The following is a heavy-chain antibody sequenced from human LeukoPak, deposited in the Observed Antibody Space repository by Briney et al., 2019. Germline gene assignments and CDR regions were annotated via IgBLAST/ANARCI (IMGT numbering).Heavy chain of an antibody. Sequence: SVKVSCKASGGTFSSYAISWVRQAPGQGLEWMGGIIPIFGTANYAQKFQGRVTITTDESTSTAYMELSSLRSEDTAVYYCARWGFDSSPGQNDNWFDPWGQGTLVTVSS. CDR2: IIPIFGTA. D-gene: IGHD6-13*01. CDR3: ARWGFDSSPGQNDNWFDP. V-gene: IGHV1-69*05. J-gene: IGHJ5*02. CDR1: GGTFSSYA.